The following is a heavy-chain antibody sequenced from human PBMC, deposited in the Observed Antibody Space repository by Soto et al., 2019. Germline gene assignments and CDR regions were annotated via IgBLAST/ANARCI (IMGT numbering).Heavy chain of an antibody. Sequence: GGSLRLFCAASGFTFSTYGMHWVRQAPGKGLDWVAIISHDGSNKYYADSVKGRFTISRDNSKNTLFLQMNSLRAEDTAVYYCAKEYYYDGSGYSHWGQGTLVTVS. J-gene: IGHJ4*02. CDR2: ISHDGSNK. D-gene: IGHD3-22*01. CDR3: AKEYYYDGSGYSH. V-gene: IGHV3-30*18. CDR1: GFTFSTYG.